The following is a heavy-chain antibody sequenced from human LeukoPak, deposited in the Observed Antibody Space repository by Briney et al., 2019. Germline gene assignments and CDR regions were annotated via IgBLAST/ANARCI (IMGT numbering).Heavy chain of an antibody. CDR2: ISYDGSNK. J-gene: IGHJ4*02. Sequence: QPGGSLRLSCAASGFTFSSYGMHWVRQAPGKGLEWVAVISYDGSNKYYADSVKGRFTISRDNSKNTLYLQMNSLRAEDTAVYYCAKVGIAVEFDYWGQGTLVTVSS. CDR1: GFTFSSYG. V-gene: IGHV3-30*18. D-gene: IGHD6-19*01. CDR3: AKVGIAVEFDY.